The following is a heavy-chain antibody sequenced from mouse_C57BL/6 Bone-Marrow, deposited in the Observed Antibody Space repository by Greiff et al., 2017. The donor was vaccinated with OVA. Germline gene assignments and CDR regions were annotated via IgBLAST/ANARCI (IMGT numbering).Heavy chain of an antibody. CDR2: ISNGGGST. CDR1: GFTFSDFY. V-gene: IGHV5-12*01. J-gene: IGHJ4*01. CDR3: ARLDAMDY. Sequence: EVQGVESGGGLVQPGGSLKLSCAASGFTFSDFYMYWIRQTPEKRLEWVAYISNGGGSTYYPDTVKGRFTISRDNAKNTLYLQRSRLKSEDTAMYYCARLDAMDYWGQGTSVTVSS.